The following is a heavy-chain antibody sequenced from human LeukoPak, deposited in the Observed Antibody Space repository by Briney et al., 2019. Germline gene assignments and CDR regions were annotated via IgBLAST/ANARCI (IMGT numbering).Heavy chain of an antibody. V-gene: IGHV3-9*01. CDR2: ISWNSGSI. CDR1: GFTFDDYA. D-gene: IGHD2-15*01. CDR3: ARVGYCSGGSCPFDY. J-gene: IGHJ4*02. Sequence: GGSLRLSCAASGFTFDDYAMHWVRQAPGKGLEWVSGISWNSGSIGYADSVKGRFTISRDNAKNSLYLQMNSLRAEDTAVYYCARVGYCSGGSCPFDYWGQGTLVTVSS.